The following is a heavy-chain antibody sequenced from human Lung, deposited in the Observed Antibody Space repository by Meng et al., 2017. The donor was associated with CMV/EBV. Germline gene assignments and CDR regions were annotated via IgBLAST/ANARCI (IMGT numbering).Heavy chain of an antibody. Sequence: ASVXVSXKASGYTLTAYIMHWLRQAPGQGLEWVGWINPHSGGTNYAQKFQGRVTMTRDTSISTAYMELSRVRSDDTAVYYCATVGGLYYDFWNYWGRVTLVTVSS. J-gene: IGHJ4*02. D-gene: IGHD3-3*01. CDR3: ATVGGLYYDFWNY. CDR2: INPHSGGT. V-gene: IGHV1-2*02. CDR1: GYTLTAYI.